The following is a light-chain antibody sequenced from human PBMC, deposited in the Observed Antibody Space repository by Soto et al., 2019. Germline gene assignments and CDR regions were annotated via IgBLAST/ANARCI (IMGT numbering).Light chain of an antibody. J-gene: IGKJ4*01. V-gene: IGKV3-11*01. CDR2: DAS. CDR1: QSVSSN. CDR3: QQRSNWPPEIT. Sequence: EIVMTQSPATLSVSPGERATLSCRASQSVSSNLAWYQQKPGQTPKLLIYDASNRATGIPARFSGSGSGTDFTLTISSLEPEDFAVYYCQQRSNWPPEITFGGGTKVEIK.